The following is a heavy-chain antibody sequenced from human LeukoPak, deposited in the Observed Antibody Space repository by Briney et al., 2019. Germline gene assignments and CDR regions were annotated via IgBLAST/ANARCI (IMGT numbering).Heavy chain of an antibody. CDR2: VSANGGST. V-gene: IGHV3-64D*06. D-gene: IGHD6-19*01. CDR1: GFTFSSYA. Sequence: PGGSLRLSCSASGFTFSSYAIHWVRQAPGKGLEYVSGVSANGGSTNYAESVKGRFTISRDNSKNTVYLQMSGLRAEDTAVYYCVKDETSTGRGWYLFDYWGQGTLVTVSS. J-gene: IGHJ4*02. CDR3: VKDETSTGRGWYLFDY.